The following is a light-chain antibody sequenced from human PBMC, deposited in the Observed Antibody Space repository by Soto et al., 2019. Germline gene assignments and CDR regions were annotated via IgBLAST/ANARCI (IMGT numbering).Light chain of an antibody. J-gene: IGKJ3*01. V-gene: IGKV1-33*01. CDR2: GAS. CDR3: QHYHDLPPFT. CDR1: QDIRTS. Sequence: DIQMTQSPSSLSASVGARVSITCQASQDIRTSLSWFQQKPGRAPKLLIYGASYLETGVPSRFRGSGSGTEFTFTISSLQAEDIATYYCQHYHDLPPFTFGPGTRVDVK.